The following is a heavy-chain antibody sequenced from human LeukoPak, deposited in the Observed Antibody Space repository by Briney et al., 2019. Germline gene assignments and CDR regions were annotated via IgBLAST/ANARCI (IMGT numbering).Heavy chain of an antibody. Sequence: PGGSLRLSSAPSGFTFCPYVMSRVRQAPGKGLEWVSAISAGGTAYYADSVKGRFTISRDNSQNTLYLELNSLRAADTAVYYCTKAASSRGDSFFHHYDTDVLGNGTTVTVSS. CDR3: TKAASSRGDSFFHHYDTDV. CDR1: GFTFCPYV. V-gene: IGHV3-23*01. J-gene: IGHJ6*03. D-gene: IGHD3-3*02. CDR2: ISAGGTA.